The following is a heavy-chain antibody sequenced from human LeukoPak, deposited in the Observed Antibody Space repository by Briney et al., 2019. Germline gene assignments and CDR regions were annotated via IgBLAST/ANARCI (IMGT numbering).Heavy chain of an antibody. CDR3: ARSADCSSTSCKHFDY. Sequence: GGSLRLSCAASGFTFSSYGMNWVRQAPGKGLVWVSYISSSSSTIYYADSVKGRFTISRDNAKNSLYLQMNSLRAEDTAVYYCARSADCSSTSCKHFDYWGQGTLVTVSS. CDR2: ISSSSSTI. CDR1: GFTFSSYG. J-gene: IGHJ4*02. V-gene: IGHV3-48*01. D-gene: IGHD2-2*01.